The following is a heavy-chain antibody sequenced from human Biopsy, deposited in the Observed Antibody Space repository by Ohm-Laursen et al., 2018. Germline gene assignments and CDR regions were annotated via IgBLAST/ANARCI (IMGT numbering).Heavy chain of an antibody. CDR3: ARDYGSGSLFDP. CDR2: IYYSGST. D-gene: IGHD2-15*01. Sequence: SDTLSLTCSVSGGSISSDYWSWIRQTPGKGLEWIGYIYYSGSTNYNPSFKSRVTISVDTSKNQFSLRLTSVTAADTAVYYCARDYGSGSLFDPWGQGTLVTVSS. CDR1: GGSISSDY. J-gene: IGHJ5*02. V-gene: IGHV4-59*12.